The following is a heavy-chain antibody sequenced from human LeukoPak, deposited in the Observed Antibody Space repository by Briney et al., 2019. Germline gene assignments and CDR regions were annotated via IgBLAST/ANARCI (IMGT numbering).Heavy chain of an antibody. CDR1: GGSISSGDYY. CDR2: IYYSGST. V-gene: IGHV4-30-4*01. Sequence: SETLSLTCTVSGGSISSGDYYWSWIRQPPGKGLEWIGYIYYSGSTYYNPSLKSRVTISVDTSKNQFSLKLSSVAAADTAVYYCARAQVPAAIDYWGQGTLVTVSS. J-gene: IGHJ4*02. D-gene: IGHD2-2*01. CDR3: ARAQVPAAIDY.